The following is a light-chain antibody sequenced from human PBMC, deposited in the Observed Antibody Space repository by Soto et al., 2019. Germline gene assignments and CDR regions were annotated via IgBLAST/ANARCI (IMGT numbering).Light chain of an antibody. CDR1: SSDVGGYNY. CDR3: SSYTTSNTRQIV. Sequence: QFALTQPASVSGSPGQSITISCTGTSSDVGGYNYVSWYQQHPGKAPKFMIYDVSNRPSGVSNRFSGSKSGNTASLTISGLQAEDEADYYCSSYTTSNTRQIVLGTGTKVTVL. CDR2: DVS. J-gene: IGLJ1*01. V-gene: IGLV2-14*01.